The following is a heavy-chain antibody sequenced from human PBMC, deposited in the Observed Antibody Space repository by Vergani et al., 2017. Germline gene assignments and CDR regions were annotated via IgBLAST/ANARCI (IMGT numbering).Heavy chain of an antibody. V-gene: IGHV4-39*01. CDR2: IYNSGNG. D-gene: IGHD3-16*01. J-gene: IGHJ2*01. CDR1: GDSIISRSYY. CDR3: ASGKYYSDSTSHFRGRYFDV. Sequence: QMQLQESGPGLVKASETLSLTCTVSGDSIISRSYYWGWIRQPPGKGLEWIGSIYNSGNGDSSSSLKSRVTISADTSKNQFSLRLTSVTAADTAVYYCASGKYYSDSTSHFRGRYFDVGGSGTLVTVPP.